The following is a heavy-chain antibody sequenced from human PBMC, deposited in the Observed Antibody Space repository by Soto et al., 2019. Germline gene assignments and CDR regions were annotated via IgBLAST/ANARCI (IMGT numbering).Heavy chain of an antibody. CDR3: AREGSGYNI. J-gene: IGHJ4*02. CDR2: IVPLFGRP. CDR1: GGSFIKYG. D-gene: IGHD5-12*01. Sequence: SVKVPCNASGGSFIKYGIIWVRQSAGQGLEWMGGIVPLFGRPNYAQRFRGRLTITADESMSTGYMELISLRSRATAVYCCAREGSGYNIWGQGTLVTVSS. V-gene: IGHV1-69*01.